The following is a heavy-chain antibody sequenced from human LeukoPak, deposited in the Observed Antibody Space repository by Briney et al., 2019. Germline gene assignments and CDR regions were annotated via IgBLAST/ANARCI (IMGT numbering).Heavy chain of an antibody. J-gene: IGHJ6*03. Sequence: PGGSLRLSCAASVFTFSDYYMSWIRQAPGKGLEWGSYISSSGSTIYYADSVKRRFTISRDNAKNSLYLQMNSLRAEDTAVYYCAGNYGARYYYMDVWGKGTTVTVSS. D-gene: IGHD4-17*01. CDR2: ISSSGSTI. CDR3: AGNYGARYYYMDV. CDR1: VFTFSDYY. V-gene: IGHV3-11*04.